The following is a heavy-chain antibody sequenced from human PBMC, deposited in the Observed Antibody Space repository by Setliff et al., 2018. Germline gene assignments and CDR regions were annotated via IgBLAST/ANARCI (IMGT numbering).Heavy chain of an antibody. CDR3: ARGYYDSYARYYVVGDY. D-gene: IGHD3-22*01. CDR1: GYTFTNHY. V-gene: IGHV1-46*01. Sequence: GASVKVSCKASGYTFTNHYMHWVRQAPGQGLEWMGMINPGGGSTTYAQKFQGRVTMTRDTSTSTVYMELSSLRTEDTAVYYCARGYYDSYARYYVVGDYWGQGSPVPVSS. CDR2: INPGGGST. J-gene: IGHJ4*02.